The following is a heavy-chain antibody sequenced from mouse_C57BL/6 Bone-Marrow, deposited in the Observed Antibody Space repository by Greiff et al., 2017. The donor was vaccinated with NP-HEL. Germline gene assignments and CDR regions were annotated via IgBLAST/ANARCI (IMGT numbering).Heavy chain of an antibody. D-gene: IGHD1-1*01. J-gene: IGHJ3*01. V-gene: IGHV5-17*01. Sequence: EVQRVESGGGLVKPGGSLKLSCAASGFTFSDYGMHWVRQAPEKGLEWVAYISSGSSTIYYADTVKGRFTISRDNAKNTLFLQMTSLRSEDTAMYYCARNYGSRGAYWGQGTLVTVSA. CDR2: ISSGSSTI. CDR1: GFTFSDYG. CDR3: ARNYGSRGAY.